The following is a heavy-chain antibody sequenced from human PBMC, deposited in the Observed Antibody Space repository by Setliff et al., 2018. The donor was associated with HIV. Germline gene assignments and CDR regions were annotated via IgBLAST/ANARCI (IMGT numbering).Heavy chain of an antibody. CDR3: TRGYSSNWYVKPLDP. CDR1: GFTFDNYG. D-gene: IGHD6-13*01. Sequence: ASVKVSCKGSGFTFDNYGISWVRQAPGHGLEWMGWISSNDGNTNYAQKFQGRLAMTTDTSTTTAYMELRSLRSDDTAVYYCTRGYSSNWYVKPLDPWGQGTQVTVSS. V-gene: IGHV1-18*01. J-gene: IGHJ5*02. CDR2: ISSNDGNT.